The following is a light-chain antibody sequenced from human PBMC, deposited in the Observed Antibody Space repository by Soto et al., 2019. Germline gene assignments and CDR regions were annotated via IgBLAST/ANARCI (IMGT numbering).Light chain of an antibody. J-gene: IGKJ5*01. Sequence: DIQMTQSPSSLSASVGDRVTITCQASQDISNYLNWYQQKPGKAPKLLIYDASNLETGVPSRFSGSGSGTDFTFTISSLQPEEMATDYCQQYGTFGQGTRLEI. CDR2: DAS. V-gene: IGKV1-33*01. CDR3: QQYGT. CDR1: QDISNY.